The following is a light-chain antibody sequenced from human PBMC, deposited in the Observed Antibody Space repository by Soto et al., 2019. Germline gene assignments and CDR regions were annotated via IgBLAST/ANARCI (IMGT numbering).Light chain of an antibody. CDR1: SSDVGGYNY. J-gene: IGLJ3*02. CDR2: EVT. CDR3: SSFTTSSTLGV. Sequence: QSVLTQPASVSGSPGQSITISCTGTSSDVGGYNYASWYQQHPGKAPKLIIYEVTNRPSGVSGRFSGSKSGNTASLTISGLQAEDEADYYCSSFTTSSTLGVFGGGTKLTVL. V-gene: IGLV2-14*01.